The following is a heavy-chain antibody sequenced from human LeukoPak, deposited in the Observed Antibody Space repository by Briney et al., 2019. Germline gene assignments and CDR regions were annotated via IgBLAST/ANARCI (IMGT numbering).Heavy chain of an antibody. V-gene: IGHV1-3*01. J-gene: IGHJ3*02. CDR3: ARGEIVITFGSSRPGDAFDI. CDR1: GDAFSNYA. D-gene: IGHD3-16*01. Sequence: ASVKVSCKASGDAFSNYAMHWVRQAPGQRLEWMGWINAGNDNTKYSEKLQGRATITKDTSASAAYMELSSLSSEDTAVYYCARGEIVITFGSSRPGDAFDIWGQGTKVTVSS. CDR2: INAGNDNT.